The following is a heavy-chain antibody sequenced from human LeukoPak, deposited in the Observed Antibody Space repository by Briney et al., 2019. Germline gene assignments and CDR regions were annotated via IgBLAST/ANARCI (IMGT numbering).Heavy chain of an antibody. CDR2: ISYNGNT. CDR3: AREYCRGGGCYWFDY. V-gene: IGHV1-18*01. Sequence: ASVDVSCKASGYTFTNNGISWVRQAPGQGLEWMGWISYNGNTNYAQKLQGRVTMTTDTSTNTAYMELRSLRSDDTAVYYCAREYCRGGGCYWFDYWGQGTLVTVSS. CDR1: GYTFTNNG. J-gene: IGHJ4*02. D-gene: IGHD2-15*01.